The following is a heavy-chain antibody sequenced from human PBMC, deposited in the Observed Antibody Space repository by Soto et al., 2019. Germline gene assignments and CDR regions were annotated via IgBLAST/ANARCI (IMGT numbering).Heavy chain of an antibody. V-gene: IGHV3-53*01. J-gene: IGHJ4*02. CDR1: GFTVSNNY. D-gene: IGHD5-18*01. CDR2: IYSSGST. Sequence: GRSLRLSCAYSGFTVSNNYMTWVRQAPGKGLESVSIIYSSGSTYYTFPVKGRFTISRDNFKNTLYLQMNSLRAEYTAVYYCARGYSYTQPVFDYWGLGTLVTVSS. CDR3: ARGYSYTQPVFDY.